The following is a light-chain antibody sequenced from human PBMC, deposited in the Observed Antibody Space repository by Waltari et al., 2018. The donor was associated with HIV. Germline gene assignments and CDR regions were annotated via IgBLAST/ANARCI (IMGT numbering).Light chain of an antibody. CDR3: QESYSTPWM. Sequence: DIQMTQSPSSLSASVGDRVTITCRASQTIIKYLVWYQQKPGKAPNLLIYAASSLQSGVPSRFSGSGSGTDFTLTISSLQPEDFATYYCQESYSTPWMFGQGTKVEIK. CDR2: AAS. CDR1: QTIIKY. J-gene: IGKJ1*01. V-gene: IGKV1-39*01.